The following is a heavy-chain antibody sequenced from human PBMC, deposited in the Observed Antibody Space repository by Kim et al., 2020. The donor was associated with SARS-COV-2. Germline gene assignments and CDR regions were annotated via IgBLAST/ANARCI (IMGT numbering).Heavy chain of an antibody. J-gene: IGHJ4*02. V-gene: IGHV3-23*01. CDR2: ISDSGVRT. Sequence: GGSLRLSCAASGFTFSRYAMSWARQAPGKGLEWVSTISDSGVRTHHADSVKGRFTISRDNSKSTLFLHMNSLRAEDTAIYYCEASDYWGQGSLVTVSS. CDR1: GFTFSRYA. CDR3: EASDY.